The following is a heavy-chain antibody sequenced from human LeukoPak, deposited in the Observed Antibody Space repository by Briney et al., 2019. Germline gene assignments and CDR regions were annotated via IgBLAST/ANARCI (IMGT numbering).Heavy chain of an antibody. V-gene: IGHV3-53*01. CDR2: IYSGGST. D-gene: IGHD3-10*01. Sequence: PGGSLRLSCAASGFTFSSYWMHWVRQAPGKGLEWVSVIYSGGSTYYADSVKGRFTISRDNSKNTLYLQMNSLRAEDTAVYYCARGVRLWFGELSGMDVWGQGTTVTVSS. CDR3: ARGVRLWFGELSGMDV. J-gene: IGHJ6*02. CDR1: GFTFSSYW.